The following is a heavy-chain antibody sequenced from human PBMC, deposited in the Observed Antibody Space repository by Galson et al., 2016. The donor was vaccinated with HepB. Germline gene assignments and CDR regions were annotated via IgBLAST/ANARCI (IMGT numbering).Heavy chain of an antibody. CDR3: AKDRDDGPYSYYYMDV. V-gene: IGHV3-23*01. CDR2: ISGSGGRT. CDR1: GFSFSSYA. J-gene: IGHJ6*03. D-gene: IGHD4/OR15-4a*01. Sequence: SLRLSCAASGFSFSSYAMSWVRQAPGKGLEWVSAISGSGGRTYYADSMKGRFTISRDNSKKTLYLQMNSLRAEDTAVYYCAKDRDDGPYSYYYMDVWGKGTTITVSS.